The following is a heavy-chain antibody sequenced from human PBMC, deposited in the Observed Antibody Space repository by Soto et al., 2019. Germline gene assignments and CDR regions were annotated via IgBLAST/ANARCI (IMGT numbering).Heavy chain of an antibody. CDR1: GGTFSSYA. Sequence: GASVKVSCKASGGTFSSYAISWVLQAPGQGLEWMGGIIPIFGTANYAQKFQGRVTITADESTSTAYMELSSLRSEDTAVYYCASSRPHGYSYGNTFDYWGQGTLVTVSS. CDR3: ASSRPHGYSYGNTFDY. D-gene: IGHD5-18*01. CDR2: IIPIFGTA. V-gene: IGHV1-69*13. J-gene: IGHJ4*02.